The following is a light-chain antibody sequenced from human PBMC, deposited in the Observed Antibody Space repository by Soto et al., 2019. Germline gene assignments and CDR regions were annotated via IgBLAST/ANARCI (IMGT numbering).Light chain of an antibody. Sequence: QSVLTQPASVSGSPGQSITIPCTGTIIDIGNYNAVSWYQQHPGKAPKLIIYEVTNWPSGVSDRFSGSKSGNTASLTISGLQAEDEADYYCGSWTTYRPYVFATGTKVTVL. CDR1: IIDIGNYNA. J-gene: IGLJ1*01. V-gene: IGLV2-14*01. CDR2: EVT. CDR3: GSWTTYRPYV.